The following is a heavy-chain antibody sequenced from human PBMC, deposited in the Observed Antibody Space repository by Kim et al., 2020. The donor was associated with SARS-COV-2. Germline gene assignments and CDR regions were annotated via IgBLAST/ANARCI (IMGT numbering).Heavy chain of an antibody. CDR2: INTNTGNP. D-gene: IGHD3-9*01. J-gene: IGHJ6*02. CDR3: ARDVNDILTGLDGMDV. V-gene: IGHV7-4-1*02. CDR1: GYTFTSYA. Sequence: ASVKVSCKASGYTFTSYAMNWVRQAPGQGLEWMGWINTNTGNPTYAQGFTGRFVFSLDTSVSTAYLQISSLKAEDTAVYYCARDVNDILTGLDGMDVWGQGTTVTVSS.